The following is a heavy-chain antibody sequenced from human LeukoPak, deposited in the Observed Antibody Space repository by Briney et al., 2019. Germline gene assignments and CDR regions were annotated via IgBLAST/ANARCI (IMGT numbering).Heavy chain of an antibody. D-gene: IGHD6-6*01. CDR3: ARRRPGPYYFDY. CDR2: IYYSGST. J-gene: IGHJ4*02. CDR1: GGSISSYY. V-gene: IGHV4-59*08. Sequence: PSETLSLTCTVSGGSISSYYWSWIRQPPGKGLEWIGYIYYSGSTYYNPSLKSRVTISVDTSKNQFSLKLSSVTAADTAVYYCARRRPGPYYFDYWGQGTLVTVSS.